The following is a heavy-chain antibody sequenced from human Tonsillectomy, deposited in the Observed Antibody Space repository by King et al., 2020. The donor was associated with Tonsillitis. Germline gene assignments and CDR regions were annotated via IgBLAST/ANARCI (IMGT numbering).Heavy chain of an antibody. CDR2: INQSGST. V-gene: IGHV4-34*01. CDR1: GGSFSGYY. CDR3: ASSGYFTRSFDY. D-gene: IGHD3-10*01. Sequence: VQLQQWGAGLLKPSETLSLTCAVYGGSFSGYYWGWIRQPPGKGLEWIGEINQSGSTNYNPSLKSRVTISVDKSKNQFSLKLTSVTAADTAVYYCASSGYFTRSFDYWGQGTLVTVSS. J-gene: IGHJ4*02.